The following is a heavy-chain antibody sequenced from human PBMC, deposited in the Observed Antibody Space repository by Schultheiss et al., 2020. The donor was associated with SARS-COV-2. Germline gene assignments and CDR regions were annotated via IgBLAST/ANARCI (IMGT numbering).Heavy chain of an antibody. J-gene: IGHJ4*02. CDR3: ARVGEMATSYFDY. D-gene: IGHD5-24*01. CDR1: GVTFTSDA. CDR2: TIPILDIA. V-gene: IGHV1-69*10. Sequence: SVKVSCKAFGVTFTSDAISWVRQAPGQGLEWVGGTIPILDIATYAQKFQGRVTITADKSTSTAYMELSSLRSEDTAVYYCARVGEMATSYFDYWGQGTLVTVSS.